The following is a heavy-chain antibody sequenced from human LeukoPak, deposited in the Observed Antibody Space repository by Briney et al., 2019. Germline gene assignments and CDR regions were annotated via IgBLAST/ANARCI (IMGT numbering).Heavy chain of an antibody. Sequence: GGSLRLSCAASGFTFTNYWMSWVRQAPGKGLEWVSGISGSGRSTYYADSVKGRFTISRDNSKNTLYLQMNSLRAEDTAVYYCARSITYYYDSSGYFDYWGQGTLVTVSS. CDR1: GFTFTNYW. CDR2: ISGSGRST. J-gene: IGHJ4*02. CDR3: ARSITYYYDSSGYFDY. D-gene: IGHD3-22*01. V-gene: IGHV3-23*01.